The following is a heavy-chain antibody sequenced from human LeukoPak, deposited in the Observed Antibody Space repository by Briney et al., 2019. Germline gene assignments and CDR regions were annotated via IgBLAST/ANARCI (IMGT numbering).Heavy chain of an antibody. J-gene: IGHJ6*03. CDR1: GGSISSGDYY. CDR2: IYYSGST. CDR3: ARDRSDCSSTSCYGYYYYYMDV. V-gene: IGHV4-30-4*08. Sequence: SQTLSLTCTVSGGSISSGDYYWSWIRQPPGKGLEWIGYIYYSGSTYYNPSLKSRVTISVDTSKNQFSLKLSSVTAADTAVYYCARDRSDCSSTSCYGYYYYYMDVWGKGTTVTVSS. D-gene: IGHD2-2*01.